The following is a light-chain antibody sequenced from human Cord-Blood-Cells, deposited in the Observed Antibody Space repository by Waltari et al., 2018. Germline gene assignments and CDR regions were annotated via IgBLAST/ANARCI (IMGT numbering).Light chain of an antibody. CDR1: QSISSY. V-gene: IGKV1-39*01. CDR3: QQNYSTPYT. CDR2: AAS. Sequence: DIQMTQSPSSLSASVGDRVTITCRASQSISSYLNWYQQKPGKAPKLLIYAASSWPSGVPSRFSGSGSGTDFTLTISSLQPEDFATYYCQQNYSTPYTFGQGTKLEIK. J-gene: IGKJ2*01.